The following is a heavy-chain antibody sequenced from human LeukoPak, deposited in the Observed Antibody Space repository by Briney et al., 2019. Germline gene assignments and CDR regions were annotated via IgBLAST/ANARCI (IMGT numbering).Heavy chain of an antibody. V-gene: IGHV3-23*01. CDR3: ARGRYYFEY. J-gene: IGHJ4*02. Sequence: GGSLRLSCAASGFTFSTYAMSWVRQAPGKGLEWVSTISDSGANTYYADSVRGRFTISRDNSKNTLYLQKNSLRADDTAIYYCARGRYYFEYWGQGTLVTVSS. CDR2: ISDSGANT. D-gene: IGHD3-3*01. CDR1: GFTFSTYA.